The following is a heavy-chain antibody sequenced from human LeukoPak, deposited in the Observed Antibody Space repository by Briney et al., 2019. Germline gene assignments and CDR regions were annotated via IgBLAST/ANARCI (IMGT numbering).Heavy chain of an antibody. CDR2: ISGSGAGT. J-gene: IGHJ4*02. D-gene: IGHD3-10*01. CDR1: GFTFSSYT. Sequence: GGSLRLSCAASGFTFSSYTMNWVRQAPGKGLEWVSGISGSGAGTYYADSVKGRFTISRDNSKNTLYLQMNSLRAEDTAVYYCARSGSSVYWGQGTLVTVSS. V-gene: IGHV3-23*01. CDR3: ARSGSSVY.